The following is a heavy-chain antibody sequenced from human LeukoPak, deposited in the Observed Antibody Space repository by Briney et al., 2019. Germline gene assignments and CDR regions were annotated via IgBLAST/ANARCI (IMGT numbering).Heavy chain of an antibody. CDR3: ARRTRGSSSFDY. V-gene: IGHV4-4*09. CDR1: GGSISSYY. CDR2: IYTSGST. J-gene: IGHJ4*02. D-gene: IGHD6-6*01. Sequence: PSETLSLTCTVSGGSISSYYWSWIRQPPGKGLEWIGYIYTSGSTNYNPSLKSRVTISVDTFKNQFSLKLSSVTAADTAVYYCARRTRGSSSFDYWGQGTLVTVSS.